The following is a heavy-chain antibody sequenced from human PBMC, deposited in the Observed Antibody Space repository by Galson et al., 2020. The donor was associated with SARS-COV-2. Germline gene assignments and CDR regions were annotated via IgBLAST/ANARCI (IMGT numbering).Heavy chain of an antibody. CDR2: INPNSGGT. CDR1: GYTFTDYY. Sequence: ASEKVSCKASGYTFTDYYIHWVRQAPGQGLEWMGWINPNSGGTNYAQKFQGRVTMTRDTSISTAYMEVSRLTSDDTAVYYCARVGYCTSSDCYGTPLLDFWGQGTLVTVSS. J-gene: IGHJ4*02. CDR3: ARVGYCTSSDCYGTPLLDF. D-gene: IGHD2-8*01. V-gene: IGHV1-2*02.